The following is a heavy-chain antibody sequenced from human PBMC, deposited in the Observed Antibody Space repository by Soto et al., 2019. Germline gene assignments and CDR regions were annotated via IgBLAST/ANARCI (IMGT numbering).Heavy chain of an antibody. CDR1: GFTFSSYD. V-gene: IGHV3-13*01. CDR2: IGTAGDT. D-gene: IGHD3-3*01. J-gene: IGHJ6*02. Sequence: PGGSLRLSCAASGFTFSSYDMHWVRQATGKGLEWVSAIGTAGDTYYPGSVKGLFTISRENAKNSLYLQMNSLRAEDTAVYYCARKANYDFWSGYYLDYYYYGMDVWGQGTTVTAP. CDR3: ARKANYDFWSGYYLDYYYYGMDV.